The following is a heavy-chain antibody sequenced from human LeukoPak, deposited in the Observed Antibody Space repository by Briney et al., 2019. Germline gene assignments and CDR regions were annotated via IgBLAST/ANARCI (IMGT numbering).Heavy chain of an antibody. V-gene: IGHV4-59*01. CDR2: IYYSGST. CDR3: ARVRGRANKNWFDP. CDR1: GGSISSYY. D-gene: IGHD3-16*01. Sequence: KSSETLSLTCTVSGGSISSYYWSWIRQPPGRGLEWIGYIYYSGSTNYNPSLKSRVTISVDTSKNQFSLKLSSVTAADTAVYYCARVRGRANKNWFDPWGQGTLVTVSS. J-gene: IGHJ5*02.